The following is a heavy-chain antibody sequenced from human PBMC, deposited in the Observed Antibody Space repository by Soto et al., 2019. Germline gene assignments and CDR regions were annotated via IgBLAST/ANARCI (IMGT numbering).Heavy chain of an antibody. Sequence: ASVKVSCKASGYTFTGYYMHWVRQAPGQGLEWMGWINPNSGGTNYAQKFQGRVTMTRDTSISTAYMELSRLRSDDTAVYYCARLPKPDYSNYRYYGMDVWGQGTTVTVSS. CDR2: INPNSGGT. CDR1: GYTFTGYY. V-gene: IGHV1-2*02. J-gene: IGHJ6*02. D-gene: IGHD4-4*01. CDR3: ARLPKPDYSNYRYYGMDV.